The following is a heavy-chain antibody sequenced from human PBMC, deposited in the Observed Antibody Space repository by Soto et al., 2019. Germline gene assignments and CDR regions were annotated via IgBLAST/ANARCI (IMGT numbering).Heavy chain of an antibody. J-gene: IGHJ3*02. D-gene: IGHD3-9*01. Sequence: GESLKISCKGSGYSFTSYWIGWVRQMPGKGLEWMGIIYPGDSDTRYSPSFQGQVTISADKSISTAYLQWSSLKASDTAMYYCARPQYYDILTGYSSHDAFDIWGQGTMVTVSS. CDR1: GYSFTSYW. V-gene: IGHV5-51*01. CDR2: IYPGDSDT. CDR3: ARPQYYDILTGYSSHDAFDI.